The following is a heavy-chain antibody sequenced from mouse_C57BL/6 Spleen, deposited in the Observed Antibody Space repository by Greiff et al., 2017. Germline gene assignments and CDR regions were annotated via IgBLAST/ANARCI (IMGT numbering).Heavy chain of an antibody. V-gene: IGHV2-6-1*01. CDR2: IWSDGST. J-gene: IGHJ4*01. Sequence: VKLMESGPGLVAPSQSLSITCTVSGFSLTSYGVHWVRQPPGQGLEWLVVIWSDGSTTYNSALKSRLSHSKDNSKSQVFLKMNSLQSDDTAMYYCARHSRSNYDYAIDYWGQGTSVTVSS. CDR1: GFSLTSYG. D-gene: IGHD2-5*01. CDR3: ARHSRSNYDYAIDY.